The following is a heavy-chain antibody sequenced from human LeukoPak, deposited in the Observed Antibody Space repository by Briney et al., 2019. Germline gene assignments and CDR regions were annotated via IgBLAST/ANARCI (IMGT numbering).Heavy chain of an antibody. D-gene: IGHD2-15*01. J-gene: IGHJ5*02. Sequence: GGFLRLSCAASGFTFSDYYMSWIRQAPGKGLEWVSYINSSGSNIYYADSVKGRFTISRDNAKNSLYLQMNSLRAEDTAVYYCARVSRPLGYCSGGSCYGTKGNWFDPWGQGTLVTVSS. CDR1: GFTFSDYY. CDR3: ARVSRPLGYCSGGSCYGTKGNWFDP. V-gene: IGHV3-11*01. CDR2: INSSGSNI.